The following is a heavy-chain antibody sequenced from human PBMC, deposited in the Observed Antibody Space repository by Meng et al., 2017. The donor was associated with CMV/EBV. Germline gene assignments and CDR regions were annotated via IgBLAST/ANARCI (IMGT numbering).Heavy chain of an antibody. D-gene: IGHD2-2*01. CDR3: AAVVPAAPGYYFDY. V-gene: IGHV4-59*01. J-gene: IGHJ4*02. Sequence: SCTASGGSISSDYWSWIRQPPGKGLEWIGYIYYSGSTNYNPPLKSRVTISVDTSKNPSSLKLSCVTAADTAVYYCAAVVPAAPGYYFDYWGQGTLVTVSS. CDR1: GGSISSDY. CDR2: IYYSGST.